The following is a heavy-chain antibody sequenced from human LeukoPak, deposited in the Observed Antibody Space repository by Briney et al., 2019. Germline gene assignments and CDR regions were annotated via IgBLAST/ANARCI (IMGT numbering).Heavy chain of an antibody. J-gene: IGHJ1*01. D-gene: IGHD1-26*01. CDR1: GGSISSGGYY. CDR2: IYHSGST. CDR3: ASGGSGTLYPSDRKSHFQH. V-gene: IGHV4-30-2*01. Sequence: SETLSLTCTVSGGSISSGGYYWSWVRQPPGKGLEWIGYIYHSGSTYYNPSLKSRVTISVDRSKNQFSLKLSSVTAADTAVYYCASGGSGTLYPSDRKSHFQHWGQGTLVTVSS.